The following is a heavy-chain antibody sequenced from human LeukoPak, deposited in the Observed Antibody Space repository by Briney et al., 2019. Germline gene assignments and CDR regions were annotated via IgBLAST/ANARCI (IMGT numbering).Heavy chain of an antibody. J-gene: IGHJ4*02. CDR2: ISYDGSNK. V-gene: IGHV3-30-3*01. CDR3: ARAPGVGPYYFDY. D-gene: IGHD7-27*01. CDR1: AFTFSSYA. Sequence: GGSLRLSCAASAFTFSSYAMHWVRQAPGKGLEWVAVISYDGSNKYYADSVKGRFTISRDNSKNTLYLQMNSLRAEDTAVYSCARAPGVGPYYFDYWGQGTLVTVSS.